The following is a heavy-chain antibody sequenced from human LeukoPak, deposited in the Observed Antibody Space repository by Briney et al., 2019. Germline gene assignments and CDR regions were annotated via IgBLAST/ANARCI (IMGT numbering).Heavy chain of an antibody. V-gene: IGHV3-21*05. CDR1: GFTFSRYA. Sequence: GGSLRLSCAASGFTFSRYAMNWVRQAPGKGLQWVSYINADSSDIHYADSVKGRFTISRDNARNTLYLQLSSLRAEDSAVYYCARDTFQPGLIDSWGQGTLVTVSS. CDR3: ARDTFQPGLIDS. CDR2: INADSSDI. D-gene: IGHD2-2*01. J-gene: IGHJ4*02.